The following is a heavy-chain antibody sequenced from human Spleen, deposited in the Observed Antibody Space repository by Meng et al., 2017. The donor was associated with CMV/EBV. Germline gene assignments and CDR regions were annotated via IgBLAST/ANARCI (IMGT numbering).Heavy chain of an antibody. D-gene: IGHD3-22*01. CDR3: AREVSHYYDSSGFPSRFDP. J-gene: IGHJ5*02. V-gene: IGHV1-18*01. CDR1: TFTSYG. CDR2: ISPNNGNT. Sequence: TFTSYGITWVRQAPGQGLEWIGWISPNNGNTQYAHRLQGRLNLTTDTSTRTAYMELRSLRSDDTAIYYCAREVSHYYDSSGFPSRFDPWGQGTLVTVSS.